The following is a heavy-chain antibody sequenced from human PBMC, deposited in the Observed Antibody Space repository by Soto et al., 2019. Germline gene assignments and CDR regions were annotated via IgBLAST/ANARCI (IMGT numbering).Heavy chain of an antibody. J-gene: IGHJ4*02. V-gene: IGHV3-33*01. CDR2: IWYDGSNK. D-gene: IGHD2-15*01. CDR3: ARGQAYCSGGGCYSHPQYYFDY. CDR1: GFTFSSYG. Sequence: QVQLVESGGGVVQPGRSLRLSCAASGFTFSSYGMHWVRQAPGKGLEWVAVIWYDGSNKYYADSVKGRLTISRDNSKNTLYLQLNSVSGEDTAVYYCARGQAYCSGGGCYSHPQYYFDYWGQGTLVTVSS.